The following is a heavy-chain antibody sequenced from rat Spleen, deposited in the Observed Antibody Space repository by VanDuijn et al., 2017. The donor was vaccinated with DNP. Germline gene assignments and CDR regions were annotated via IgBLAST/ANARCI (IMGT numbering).Heavy chain of an antibody. CDR2: INIAGST. J-gene: IGHJ2*01. V-gene: IGHV3-1*01. Sequence: EVQLQESGPGLVKPSQSLSLTCSVTGYSITTNYWAWIRKFPGNKMEWMGYINIAGSTNYNPSLKSRISITRDTSKNQFFLQLNSVTAEDTATYYCARSRGFDFWGQGVMVTVSS. CDR3: ARSRGFDF. CDR1: GYSITTNY.